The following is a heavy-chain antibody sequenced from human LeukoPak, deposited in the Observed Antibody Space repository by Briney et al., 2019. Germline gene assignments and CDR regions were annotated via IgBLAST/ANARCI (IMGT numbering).Heavy chain of an antibody. CDR2: IRQDGSEK. V-gene: IGHV3-7*01. D-gene: IGHD6-19*01. Sequence: PGGSLRLSCVVSGITFSRSWMSWVRQTPGKGLEWVAKIRQDGSEKYYMDTVKGRFTISRDNDKNSLYLQMNGLRAEDTAVYFCATYMSGWPEYFQHWGQGTLVTVSS. CDR3: ATYMSGWPEYFQH. CDR1: GITFSRSW. J-gene: IGHJ1*01.